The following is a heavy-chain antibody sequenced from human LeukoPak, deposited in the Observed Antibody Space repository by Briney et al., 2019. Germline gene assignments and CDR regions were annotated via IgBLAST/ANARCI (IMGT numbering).Heavy chain of an antibody. D-gene: IGHD3-22*01. V-gene: IGHV4-39*01. Sequence: PSETLSLTCTVSGGSISSSSYYWGWIRQPPGKGLEWIGSIYYSGSTYYNPSLKSRVTISVDTSKNQFSLKLSSVTAADTAVYYCARVPTYFYDTTGSYYQVYWGQGTLVTVSS. CDR2: IYYSGST. CDR3: ARVPTYFYDTTGSYYQVY. CDR1: GGSISSSSYY. J-gene: IGHJ4*02.